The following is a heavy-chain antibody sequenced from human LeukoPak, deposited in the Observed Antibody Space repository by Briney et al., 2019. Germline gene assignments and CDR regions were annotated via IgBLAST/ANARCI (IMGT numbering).Heavy chain of an antibody. CDR3: ARDLGYCSSTSCPFDY. Sequence: SETLSLTCAVYGGSFSGYYWSWIRRPPGKGLEWIGEMNYSGRTNNNPSLKSRVTISVDTSKNQFSLKLSSVTAADTAVYYCARDLGYCSSTSCPFDYWGQGTLVTVSS. J-gene: IGHJ4*02. CDR1: GGSFSGYY. CDR2: MNYSGRT. V-gene: IGHV4-34*01. D-gene: IGHD2-2*01.